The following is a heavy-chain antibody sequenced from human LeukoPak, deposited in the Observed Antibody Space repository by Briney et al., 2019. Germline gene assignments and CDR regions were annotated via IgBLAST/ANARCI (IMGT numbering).Heavy chain of an antibody. D-gene: IGHD2-2*01. CDR3: ARGLGPYCSSTSCQNWFDP. V-gene: IGHV1-18*01. CDR2: ISAYNGNT. Sequence: ASVKVSCKAPGYTFTSYGISWVRQAPGQGLEWMGWISAYNGNTNYAQKLQGRVTMTTDTSTSTAYMELRSLRSDDTAVYYCARGLGPYCSSTSCQNWFDPWGQGTLVTVSS. CDR1: GYTFTSYG. J-gene: IGHJ5*02.